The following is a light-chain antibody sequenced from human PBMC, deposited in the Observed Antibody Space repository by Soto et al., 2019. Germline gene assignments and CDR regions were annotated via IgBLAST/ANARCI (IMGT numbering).Light chain of an antibody. CDR2: AAS. Sequence: DIQMTQSPSSLSASVLGRVTITCRASQGLSRWLAWYQQKPEEAPKSLIYAASRLESGVPSRFSGSGSGTDFALTISSLQPEDFATYYCQQYNSYPITFGQGTRLEIK. V-gene: IGKV1D-16*01. J-gene: IGKJ5*01. CDR3: QQYNSYPIT. CDR1: QGLSRW.